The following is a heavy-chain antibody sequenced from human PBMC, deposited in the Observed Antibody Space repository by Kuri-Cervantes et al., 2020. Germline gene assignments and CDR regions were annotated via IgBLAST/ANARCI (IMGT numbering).Heavy chain of an antibody. CDR1: GFTFDDYA. CDR2: ISWNSGSI. D-gene: IGHD3-16*01. V-gene: IGHV3-9*01. J-gene: IGHJ4*02. Sequence: SLKISCAASGFTFDDYAIHWVRQAPEKGLEWVSGISWNSGSIGYADSVKGRLTISRDNAKSSLHLQMNSLRAEDTALYYCAKDMGDVYWGQGTLVTVSS. CDR3: AKDMGDVY.